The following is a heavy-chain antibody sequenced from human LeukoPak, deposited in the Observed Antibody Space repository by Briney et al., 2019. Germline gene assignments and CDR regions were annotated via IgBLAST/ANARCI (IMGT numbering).Heavy chain of an antibody. CDR3: ARGTLGYCTNGVCYTTGGD. D-gene: IGHD2-8*01. J-gene: IGHJ4*02. CDR1: GYTFTSYG. Sequence: GASVKVSCKASGYTFTSYGISWVRQAPGQGLEWMGRINPNSGGTNYAQKFQGRVTMTRDTSISTAYMELSRLRSDDTAVYYCARGTLGYCTNGVCYTTGGDWGQGTLVTVSS. V-gene: IGHV1-2*06. CDR2: INPNSGGT.